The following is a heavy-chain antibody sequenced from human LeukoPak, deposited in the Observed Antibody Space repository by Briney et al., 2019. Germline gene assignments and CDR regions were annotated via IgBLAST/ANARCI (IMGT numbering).Heavy chain of an antibody. J-gene: IGHJ4*02. CDR2: ITGSSYNK. D-gene: IGHD1-26*01. CDR3: VVGASSASEFDY. V-gene: IGHV3-21*01. Sequence: GGSLRLSCAASGFTFSDYALNWVRQALGKGLEWISSITGSSYNKYYAESLKGRVTISRDNAKNSLYLQMDSLRAEDTAVYYCVVGASSASEFDYWGQGTLVTVSS. CDR1: GFTFSDYA.